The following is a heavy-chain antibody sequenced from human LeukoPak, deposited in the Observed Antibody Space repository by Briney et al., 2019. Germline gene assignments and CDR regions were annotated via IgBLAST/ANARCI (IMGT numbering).Heavy chain of an antibody. Sequence: GRSLRLSCVASRFTFSNYWMSWVRQAPGKGLEWVANINQDGSKKRYADSMKGRFTISRDNAKESLYLQLNSLRAEDTAVYYCAKWGPYCVGDYCPALDSWGQGTLVTVSS. J-gene: IGHJ4*02. CDR2: INQDGSKK. CDR3: AKWGPYCVGDYCPALDS. D-gene: IGHD2-21*02. V-gene: IGHV3-7*01. CDR1: RFTFSNYW.